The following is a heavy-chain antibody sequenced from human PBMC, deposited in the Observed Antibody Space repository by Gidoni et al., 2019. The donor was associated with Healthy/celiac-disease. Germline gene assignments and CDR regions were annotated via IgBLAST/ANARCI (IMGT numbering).Heavy chain of an antibody. J-gene: IGHJ3*02. V-gene: IGHV3-21*01. Sequence: EVQLVESGGGLVKPGGSLRLSCAASGFTFSSYSMNWGRQAPGKGLEWVSSISSSSSYIYYADSVKGRFTISRDNAKNSLYLQMNSLRAEDTAVYYCARAEAQQLVLGAFDIWGQGTMVTVSS. D-gene: IGHD6-13*01. CDR2: ISSSSSYI. CDR3: ARAEAQQLVLGAFDI. CDR1: GFTFSSYS.